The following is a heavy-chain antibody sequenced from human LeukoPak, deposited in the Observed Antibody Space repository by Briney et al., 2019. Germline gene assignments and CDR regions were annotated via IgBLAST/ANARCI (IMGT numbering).Heavy chain of an antibody. CDR2: ISGNGGST. J-gene: IGHJ6*03. Sequence: GSLRLSCAASGFTFNSYAMTWVRQAPGKGLEWVSSISGNGGSTYYTDSVKGRFTISRDNSKNTLYLQMNSLRAEDTAAYYCAKDLRVIVVTYYMDVWGKGTTVTVSS. CDR3: AKDLRVIVVTYYMDV. V-gene: IGHV3-23*01. D-gene: IGHD2-2*01. CDR1: GFTFNSYA.